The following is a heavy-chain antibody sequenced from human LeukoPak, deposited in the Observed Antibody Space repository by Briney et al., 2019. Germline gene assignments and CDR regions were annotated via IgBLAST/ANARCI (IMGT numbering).Heavy chain of an antibody. CDR1: GYTFTGYY. CDR3: ARRTRRTVTTFYGMDV. V-gene: IGHV1-2*02. J-gene: IGHJ6*02. Sequence: ASVKVSCKASGYTFTGYYMHWVRQAPGQGLEWMGWINPNSGGTNYAQKFQGRVTMTRDTSISTAYMELSRLRSDDTAVYYCARRTRRTVTTFYGMDVWGQGTTVTVSS. CDR2: INPNSGGT. D-gene: IGHD4-11*01.